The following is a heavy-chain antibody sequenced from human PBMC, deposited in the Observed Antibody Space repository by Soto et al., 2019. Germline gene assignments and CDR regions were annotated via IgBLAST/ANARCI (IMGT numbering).Heavy chain of an antibody. CDR1: GGSFSGYY. Sequence: QVQLQQWGAGLLKPSETLSLTCAVYGGSFSGYYWSWIRQPPGKGLERIGEINHSGSTNYNPSLKRRVTISVDTSKNQFSLKLSSVTAADTAVYYCARARGWSHYFDYWGQGTLVTVSS. J-gene: IGHJ4*02. CDR3: ARARGWSHYFDY. V-gene: IGHV4-34*01. CDR2: INHSGST. D-gene: IGHD2-15*01.